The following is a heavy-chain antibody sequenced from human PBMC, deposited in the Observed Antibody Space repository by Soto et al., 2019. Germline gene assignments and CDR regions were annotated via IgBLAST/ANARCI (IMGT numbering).Heavy chain of an antibody. Sequence: PGLSCAASGFTFSSCWMSWVRQAPGKGLQWVANIKQDGSEKYYVDSVKGRFTISRDNAKNSLYLQMNSLRAEDTAVYYCARWDHSRGLDYWGQGTLVTVSS. CDR2: IKQDGSEK. CDR3: ARWDHSRGLDY. D-gene: IGHD3-22*01. CDR1: GFTFSSCW. J-gene: IGHJ4*02. V-gene: IGHV3-7*01.